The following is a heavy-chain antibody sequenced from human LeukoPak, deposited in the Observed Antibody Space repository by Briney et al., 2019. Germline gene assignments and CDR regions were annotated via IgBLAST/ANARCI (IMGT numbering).Heavy chain of an antibody. CDR2: INPNSGGT. J-gene: IGHJ3*02. V-gene: IGHV1-2*02. CDR1: GYTFTVYY. Sequence: ASVKVSCKASGYTFTVYYIHWVRQAPGQGLEWMGWINPNSGGTNYAQKFQGRVSMTRDTSISTAYMELSRLRSDDTAVYYCASLVNIAAAGDDAFDIWGQGTMVTVSS. CDR3: ASLVNIAAAGDDAFDI. D-gene: IGHD6-13*01.